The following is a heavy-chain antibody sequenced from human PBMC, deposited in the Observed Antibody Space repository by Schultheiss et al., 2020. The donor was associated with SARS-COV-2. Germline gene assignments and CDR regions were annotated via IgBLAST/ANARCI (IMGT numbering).Heavy chain of an antibody. J-gene: IGHJ6*03. V-gene: IGHV3-23*01. CDR2: ISGSGGST. Sequence: GGSLRLSCAASGFTFSSYEMNWVRQAPGKGLEWVSAISGSGGSTYYADSVKGRFTISRDNSKNTLYLQMNSLRAEDTAVYYCAKCPDFWISYMDVWGKGTTVTVSS. CDR1: GFTFSSYE. CDR3: AKCPDFWISYMDV. D-gene: IGHD3-3*01.